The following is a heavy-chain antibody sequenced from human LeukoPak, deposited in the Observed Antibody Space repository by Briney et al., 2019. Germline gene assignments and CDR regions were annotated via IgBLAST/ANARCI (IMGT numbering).Heavy chain of an antibody. CDR2: ISSGSSTI. Sequence: PGGSLGLSCAASGFTFSTYSMNWVRQAPGKGLEWVSYISSGSSTIYYADSVKGRFTISRDNAKNSLYLQMNSLRDEDTAVYYCATSNSLDHWGQGALVTVSA. CDR1: GFTFSTYS. J-gene: IGHJ4*02. V-gene: IGHV3-48*02. CDR3: ATSNSLDH. D-gene: IGHD4-23*01.